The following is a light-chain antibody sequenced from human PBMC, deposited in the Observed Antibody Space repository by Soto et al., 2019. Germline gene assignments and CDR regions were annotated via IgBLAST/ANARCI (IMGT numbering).Light chain of an antibody. J-gene: IGKJ1*01. CDR1: QSVSSN. Sequence: ERVITQSPPTLSVSPGERATLSCRARQSVSSNLAWYQQKPGQAPRLLIYGASTRATGIPARFSGSGSGTEFTLTISSLQSEDFAVYYCQQYNNWPPTWTFGQGTKV. CDR2: GAS. V-gene: IGKV3-15*01. CDR3: QQYNNWPPTWT.